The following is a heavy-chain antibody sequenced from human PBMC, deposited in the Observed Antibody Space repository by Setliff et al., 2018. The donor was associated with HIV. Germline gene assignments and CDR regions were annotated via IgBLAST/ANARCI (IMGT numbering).Heavy chain of an antibody. CDR1: GGSFSGYS. CDR3: ASMWKVGA. D-gene: IGHD1-26*01. CDR2: IKKDGREK. J-gene: IGHJ5*02. V-gene: IGHV3-7*03. Sequence: PSETLSLTCAVYGGSFSGYSWIWIRQPPGKGLEWVATIKKDGREKYYVDSVKGRFTISRDNARTSLYLEMSSLRVEDTAVYFCASMWKVGAWGRGTLVTVSS.